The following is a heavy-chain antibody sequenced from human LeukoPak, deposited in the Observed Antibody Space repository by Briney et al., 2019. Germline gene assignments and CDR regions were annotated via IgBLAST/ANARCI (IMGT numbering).Heavy chain of an antibody. CDR2: IYYSGST. D-gene: IGHD4-17*01. V-gene: IGHV4-59*01. CDR1: GGSISSYY. Sequence: SETLSLTCTVSGGSISSYYWSWIRQPPGKGLEWIGYIYYSGSTNYNPSLKSRVTISVDTSKNQFSLKLSSVTAADPAVYYCARSDYGDYYDAFDIWGQGTMVTVSS. J-gene: IGHJ3*02. CDR3: ARSDYGDYYDAFDI.